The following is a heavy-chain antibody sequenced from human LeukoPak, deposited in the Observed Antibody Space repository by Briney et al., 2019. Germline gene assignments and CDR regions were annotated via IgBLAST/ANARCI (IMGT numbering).Heavy chain of an antibody. D-gene: IGHD1-1*01. CDR3: ARVSWFPGTSYYYIDV. Sequence: PSETLSLTCTVSGGSISSYYWSWIRQPPGKGLEWIGYIYYSGSTNYNPSLKSRVTISVDTSKSQFSLKLSSVTAADTAVYYCARVSWFPGTSYYYIDVWGEGTTVTVSS. V-gene: IGHV4-59*01. CDR1: GGSISSYY. CDR2: IYYSGST. J-gene: IGHJ6*03.